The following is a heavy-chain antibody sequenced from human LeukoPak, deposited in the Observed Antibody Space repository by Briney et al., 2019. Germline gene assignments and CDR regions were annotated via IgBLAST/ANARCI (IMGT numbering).Heavy chain of an antibody. V-gene: IGHV4-4*07. J-gene: IGHJ1*01. CDR2: IYTSGST. D-gene: IGHD4-17*01. CDR3: ARSNYGDYAAAEYFQR. Sequence: TSETLSLTCTVSGGSISSYYWSWIRQPAGKGLEWIGRIYTSGSTNYNPSLRSRVTMSVDTSKNQFSLKLCSVTAADTAVYYCARSNYGDYAAAEYFQRWGQGTLVTVSS. CDR1: GGSISSYY.